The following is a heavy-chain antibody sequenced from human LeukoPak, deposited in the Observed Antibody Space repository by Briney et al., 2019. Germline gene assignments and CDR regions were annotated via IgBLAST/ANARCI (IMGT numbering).Heavy chain of an antibody. CDR3: ARGGYFDY. Sequence: PSQTLSLTCTVSGGSISSGSYYWSWIRQPAGTGLEWIGRMYTSGSTNYNPSLKSRVTISVDTSKNQFSLKLSSVTAADTAVYYCARGGYFDYWGQGTLVTVSS. CDR1: GGSISSGSYY. V-gene: IGHV4-61*02. CDR2: MYTSGST. J-gene: IGHJ4*02.